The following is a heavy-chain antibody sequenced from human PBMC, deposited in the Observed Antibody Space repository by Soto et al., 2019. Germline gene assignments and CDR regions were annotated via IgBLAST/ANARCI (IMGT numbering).Heavy chain of an antibody. Sequence: TGGSLRLSCVASGFIFSNYGMHWVRQTPGTGLEWVAVISYDGNEQYYVDSVKGRFTISRDNSKKTLYLQMNSLRAEDTAVYYCAKVHCATTTCYWADAFDVWGRGTMVTVSS. V-gene: IGHV3-30*18. D-gene: IGHD2-2*01. J-gene: IGHJ3*01. CDR3: AKVHCATTTCYWADAFDV. CDR2: ISYDGNEQ. CDR1: GFIFSNYG.